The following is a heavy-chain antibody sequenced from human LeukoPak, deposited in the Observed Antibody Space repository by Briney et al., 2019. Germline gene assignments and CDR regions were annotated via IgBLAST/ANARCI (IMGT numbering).Heavy chain of an antibody. CDR1: GGSITSNH. Sequence: SETLSLTCTVSGGSITSNHWSWVRQPPGKGLEWIGQVHHSGGTSYNPSLRSRVTISIDKTENQFSLKLNSVTAADTAVYYCARHGGHYQSDDWGQGTLVTVSS. CDR2: VHHSGGT. J-gene: IGHJ4*02. D-gene: IGHD2-21*01. CDR3: ARHGGHYQSDD. V-gene: IGHV4-4*02.